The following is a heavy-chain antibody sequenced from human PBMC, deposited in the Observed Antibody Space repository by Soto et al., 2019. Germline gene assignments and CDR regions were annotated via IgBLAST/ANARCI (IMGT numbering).Heavy chain of an antibody. CDR2: INHSGST. J-gene: IGHJ6*03. CDR3: ARVDVVVLVAASYYYYYYMDV. D-gene: IGHD2-15*01. CDR1: GGSFSGYY. Sequence: QVQLQQWGAGLLKPSETLSLTCAVYGGSFSGYYWSWIRQPPGKGLEWIGEINHSGSTNYNPSLKSRLTISVDTPKNQFSLKLSSVTAADTAVYYCARVDVVVLVAASYYYYYYMDVWGKGTTVTVSS. V-gene: IGHV4-34*01.